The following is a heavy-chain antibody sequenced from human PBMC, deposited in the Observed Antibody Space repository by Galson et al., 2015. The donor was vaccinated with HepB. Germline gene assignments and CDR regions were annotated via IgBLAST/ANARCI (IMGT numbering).Heavy chain of an antibody. CDR2: IYHSGST. CDR1: GGSISSSNW. J-gene: IGHJ5*02. Sequence: LSLTCAVSGGSISSSNWWSWVRQPPGRGLEWIGEIYHSGSTNYNPSLKSRVTISVDKSKNQFSLKLSSVTAADTAVYYCARVYRPGRGPNWFDPWGQGTLVTVSS. V-gene: IGHV4-4*02. D-gene: IGHD1-26*01. CDR3: ARVYRPGRGPNWFDP.